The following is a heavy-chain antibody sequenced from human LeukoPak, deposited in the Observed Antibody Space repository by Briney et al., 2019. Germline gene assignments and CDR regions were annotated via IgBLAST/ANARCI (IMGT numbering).Heavy chain of an antibody. CDR2: ISGSGGST. CDR3: AKDIGGVGATKGFDY. J-gene: IGHJ4*02. D-gene: IGHD1-26*01. Sequence: GGSLRLSCAASGFTFSSYAMSWVRQAPGKGLEWVSAISGSGGSTYYADSVKRRFTISRDNSKNTLYLQMNSLRAEDTAVYYCAKDIGGVGATKGFDYWGQGTLVTVSS. V-gene: IGHV3-23*01. CDR1: GFTFSSYA.